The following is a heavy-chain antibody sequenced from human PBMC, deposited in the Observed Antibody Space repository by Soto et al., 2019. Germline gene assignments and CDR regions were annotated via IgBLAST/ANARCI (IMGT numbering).Heavy chain of an antibody. CDR2: INAGNGNT. CDR3: ASGATKPPYYYDSSGLVAYYGMDV. Sequence: ASVKVSCKASGYTFTSYAMHWGRQAPGQRLEWMGWINAGNGNTRYSQKFQGRVTITRDTSASTAYMELSSLRSEDTAVYYCASGATKPPYYYDSSGLVAYYGMDVWGQGTTVTVSS. J-gene: IGHJ6*02. V-gene: IGHV1-3*01. D-gene: IGHD3-22*01. CDR1: GYTFTSYA.